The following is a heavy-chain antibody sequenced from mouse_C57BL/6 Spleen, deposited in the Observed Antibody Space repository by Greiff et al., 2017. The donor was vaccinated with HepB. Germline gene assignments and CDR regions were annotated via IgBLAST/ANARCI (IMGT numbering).Heavy chain of an antibody. D-gene: IGHD1-1*01. CDR1: GYTFTSYW. CDR3: ARNYGSSYPYYAMDY. Sequence: VKQSCKASGYTFTSYWMQWVKQRPGQGLEWIGEIDPSDSYTNYNQKFKGKATLTVDTSSSTAYMQLSSLTSEDSAVYYCARNYGSSYPYYAMDYWGQGTSVTVSS. V-gene: IGHV1-50*01. J-gene: IGHJ4*01. CDR2: IDPSDSYT.